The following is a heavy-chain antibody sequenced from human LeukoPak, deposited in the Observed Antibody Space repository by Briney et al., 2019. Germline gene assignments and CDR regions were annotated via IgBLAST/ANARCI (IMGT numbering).Heavy chain of an antibody. D-gene: IGHD5-18*01. J-gene: IGHJ4*02. CDR1: GFTFSSYA. CDR3: VKSADDSYGPTFDY. CDR2: ISSNGGST. V-gene: IGHV3-64D*06. Sequence: GGSLRLSCSASGFTFSSYAMHWVRQAPGKGLEYVSAISSNGGSTYYADSVKGRFTISRDNSKNTLYLQMSSLRAEDTAVYYCVKSADDSYGPTFDYWGQGTLVIVSS.